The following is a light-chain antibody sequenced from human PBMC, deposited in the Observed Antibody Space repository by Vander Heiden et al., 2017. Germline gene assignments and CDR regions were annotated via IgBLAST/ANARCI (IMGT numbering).Light chain of an antibody. CDR2: DAS. J-gene: IGKJ5*01. CDR3: QQEDNLPIT. Sequence: DIQMTQSPSSLSASVGDRVTITCQASQDISNYLNWYQQKPGKAPKLLIYDASNLETGVPSRFSGSGSETDFTFTISSLQPEDIATYYCQQEDNLPITFGQGTRMEIK. V-gene: IGKV1-33*01. CDR1: QDISNY.